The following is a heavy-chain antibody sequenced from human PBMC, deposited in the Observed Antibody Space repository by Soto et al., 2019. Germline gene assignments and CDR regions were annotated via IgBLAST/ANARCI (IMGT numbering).Heavy chain of an antibody. CDR3: AGSIAVAGPFDY. CDR1: GYSFTSYG. V-gene: IGHV1-18*01. Sequence: VSVKVSCKASGYSFTSYGSSWVRQAPGQGLEWMGWISAYNGNTNYAQKLQGRVTMTTDTSTSTAYMELRSLRSDDTAVYYCAGSIAVAGPFDYWGQGTLVTVSS. CDR2: ISAYNGNT. J-gene: IGHJ4*02. D-gene: IGHD6-19*01.